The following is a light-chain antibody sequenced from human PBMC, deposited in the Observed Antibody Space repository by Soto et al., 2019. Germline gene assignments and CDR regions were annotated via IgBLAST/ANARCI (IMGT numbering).Light chain of an antibody. V-gene: IGKV3-20*01. CDR2: DAS. Sequence: VMTHSPDTLSASPGERVSLSCRASQSVNHNLAWYQQKPGQAPSLLIYDASNRATGIPDRFSGSGSGTDFTLTISRLEPEDFAVYYCQQYTRSPLTFGQGTKVDI. CDR1: QSVNHN. CDR3: QQYTRSPLT. J-gene: IGKJ1*01.